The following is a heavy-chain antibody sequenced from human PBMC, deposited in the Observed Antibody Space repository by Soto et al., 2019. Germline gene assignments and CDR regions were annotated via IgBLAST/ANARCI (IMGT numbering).Heavy chain of an antibody. CDR1: GYTFTSYA. J-gene: IGHJ6*02. CDR3: ATLGYCSSTSCFDDGYYCGMDV. CDR2: INAGNGNT. Sequence: ASVKVSCKASGYTFTSYAMHWVRQAPGQRLEWMGWINAGNGNTKYSQKFQGRVTITRDTSASTAYMELRSLRSDDTAVYYCATLGYCSSTSCFDDGYYCGMDVWGQGTTVTVSS. V-gene: IGHV1-3*01. D-gene: IGHD2-2*01.